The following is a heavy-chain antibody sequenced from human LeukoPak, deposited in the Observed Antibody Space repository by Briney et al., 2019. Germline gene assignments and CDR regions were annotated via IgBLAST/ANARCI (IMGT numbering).Heavy chain of an antibody. CDR3: AKDADYYGSGSYYDY. J-gene: IGHJ4*02. V-gene: IGHV3-23*01. Sequence: GGSLRLSCAASGFAFSSYTMSWVRQAPGKGLEWVSAISGSGGSTYYADSVKGRFTISRDNSKNTLYLQMNSLRAEDTAVYYCAKDADYYGSGSYYDYWGQGALVTVSS. CDR2: ISGSGGST. CDR1: GFAFSSYT. D-gene: IGHD3-10*01.